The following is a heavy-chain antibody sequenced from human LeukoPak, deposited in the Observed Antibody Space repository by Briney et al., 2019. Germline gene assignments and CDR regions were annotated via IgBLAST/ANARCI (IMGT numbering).Heavy chain of an antibody. CDR1: GGSISSYY. CDR2: INHSGST. D-gene: IGHD3-16*01. V-gene: IGHV4-34*01. J-gene: IGHJ4*02. CDR3: ARGHLRILDY. Sequence: SETLSLTCTVSGGSISSYYWSWIRQPPGKGLEWIGEINHSGSTNYSPSLKSRVTISVDTSKNQFSLKLSSVTAADTAVYYCARGHLRILDYWGQGTLVTVSS.